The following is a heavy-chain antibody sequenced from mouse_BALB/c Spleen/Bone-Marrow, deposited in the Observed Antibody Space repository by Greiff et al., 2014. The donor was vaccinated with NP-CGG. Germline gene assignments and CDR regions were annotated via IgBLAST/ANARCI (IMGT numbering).Heavy chain of an antibody. CDR1: RFDFSRYW. CDR2: INPASSTI. D-gene: IGHD2-3*01. Sequence: VQLKESGGGLVQPGGSLKLSCAASRFDFSRYWMTWVRQAPGKGLEWIGEINPASSTINYTPSLKDKFIISRDNAKNTLYLQMSKVRSEDTALYYCAGNGYYGWIAYWGQGTLVTVSA. CDR3: AGNGYYGWIAY. J-gene: IGHJ3*01. V-gene: IGHV4-1*02.